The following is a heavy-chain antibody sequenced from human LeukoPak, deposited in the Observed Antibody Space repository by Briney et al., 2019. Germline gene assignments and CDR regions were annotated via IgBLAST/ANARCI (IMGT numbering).Heavy chain of an antibody. J-gene: IGHJ4*02. V-gene: IGHV3-7*01. CDR1: GFTFSTYW. Sequence: GGSLRLSCAASGFTFSTYWMSWVRQAPGKGLEWVANIKQDGSDKYYVDSVKGRFTISRDNAKNSLFLQMNSLRAEDTAVYYSARVRCSSNSCFPDYWGQGTLVTVSS. D-gene: IGHD2-2*01. CDR2: IKQDGSDK. CDR3: ARVRCSSNSCFPDY.